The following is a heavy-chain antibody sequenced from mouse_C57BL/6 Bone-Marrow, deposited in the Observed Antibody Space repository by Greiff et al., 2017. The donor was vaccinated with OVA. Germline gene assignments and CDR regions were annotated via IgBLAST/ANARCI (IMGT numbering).Heavy chain of an antibody. D-gene: IGHD1-1*01. CDR1: GYTFTSYW. CDR2: IHPNSGST. Sequence: QVQLKQSGAELVKPGASVKLSCKASGYTFTSYWMHWVKQRPGQGLEWIGMIHPNSGSTNYNEKFKSKATLTVDKSSSTAYMQLSSLTSEDSAVYYCARPYYGSSSYWYFDVWGTGTTVTVSS. CDR3: ARPYYGSSSYWYFDV. J-gene: IGHJ1*03. V-gene: IGHV1-64*01.